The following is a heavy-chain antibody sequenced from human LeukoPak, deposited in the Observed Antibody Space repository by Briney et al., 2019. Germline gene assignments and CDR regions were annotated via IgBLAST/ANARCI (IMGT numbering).Heavy chain of an antibody. CDR3: AAGCGGSCYDGWFDP. CDR1: GYTFTSYG. V-gene: IGHV1-18*01. J-gene: IGHJ5*02. D-gene: IGHD2-15*01. CDR2: ISAYNGNT. Sequence: GASVKVSCKASGYTFTSYGISWVRQAPGQGLEWMGWISAYNGNTNYAQKLQGRVTMTTDTSTSTAYMELRSLRSDDTAVYYCAAGCGGSCYDGWFDPWGQGTLVTVSS.